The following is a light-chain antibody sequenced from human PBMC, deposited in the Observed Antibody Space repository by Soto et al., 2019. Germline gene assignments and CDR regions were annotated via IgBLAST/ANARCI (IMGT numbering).Light chain of an antibody. CDR3: QQYYSTPPYT. CDR1: QSVLYSSNTKNY. J-gene: IGKJ2*01. Sequence: DIVMTQSPDSLAVSLGERATINCKSSQSVLYSSNTKNYLAWYQQKPGQPPKLLIYWASTRESGVPDRFSGSGSGTDFTLTISSPQAEDVAVYYCQQYYSTPPYTFGQGTKLEIK. CDR2: WAS. V-gene: IGKV4-1*01.